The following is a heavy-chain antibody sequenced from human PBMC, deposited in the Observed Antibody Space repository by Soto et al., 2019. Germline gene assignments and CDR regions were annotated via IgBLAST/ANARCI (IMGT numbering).Heavy chain of an antibody. Sequence: SGPTLVKPTQTLTLTCTFSGFSLSTSGVGVGWIRQPPGKALEWLALIYWDDDKRYSPSLKSRLTITKDTSKNQVVLTMTNMDPVDTATYYCAHRREYNWNDANWFDPWGQGTLVTVSS. CDR2: IYWDDDK. CDR3: AHRREYNWNDANWFDP. CDR1: GFSLSTSGVG. D-gene: IGHD1-20*01. V-gene: IGHV2-5*02. J-gene: IGHJ5*02.